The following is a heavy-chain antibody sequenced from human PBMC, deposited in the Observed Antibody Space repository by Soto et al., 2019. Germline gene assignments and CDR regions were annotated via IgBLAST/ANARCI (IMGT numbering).Heavy chain of an antibody. CDR1: GGSFSGHS. V-gene: IGHV4-34*10. D-gene: IGHD6-13*01. CDR2: INHSGRV. CDR3: ARDQGVAAAGITWFDP. Sequence: SETLSLTCAVYGGSFSGHSWTWIRQSPGKGLEWIGDINHSGRVNYSPSLKSRVTMSVDTSKNQFSLRLMSLTAADTAVYYCARDQGVAAAGITWFDPWGQGSLVTVSS. J-gene: IGHJ5*02.